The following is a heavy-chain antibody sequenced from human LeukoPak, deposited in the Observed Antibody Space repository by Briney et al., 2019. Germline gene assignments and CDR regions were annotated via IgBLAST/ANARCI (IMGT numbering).Heavy chain of an antibody. D-gene: IGHD3-22*01. CDR3: ARVAPYYYDSSGYSFDP. CDR1: GFTFSSSA. CDR2: SST. Sequence: GGSLRLSCAASGFTFSSSAMSWVRQAPGKGLEWVSTSSTHYADSVKGRFTISRDNSKNTLYLQMNSLRADDTAVYYCARVAPYYYDSSGYSFDPWGQGTLVTVSS. V-gene: IGHV3-23*01. J-gene: IGHJ5*02.